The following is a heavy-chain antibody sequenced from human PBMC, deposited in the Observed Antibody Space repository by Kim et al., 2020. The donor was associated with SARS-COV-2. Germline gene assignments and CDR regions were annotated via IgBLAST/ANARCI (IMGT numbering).Heavy chain of an antibody. D-gene: IGHD3-9*01. J-gene: IGHJ1*01. CDR3: ARLRYPERDFQH. V-gene: IGHV3-23*01. CDR1: GFTFSSYA. CDR2: IGGGGGTT. Sequence: GGSLRLSCAASGFTFSSYAMGWVRQTPGMGLEWVSTIGGGGGTTYYVASVKGRFTISRDNSKNALYLQMNSLRAEDTAVYYCARLRYPERDFQHWGQGTL.